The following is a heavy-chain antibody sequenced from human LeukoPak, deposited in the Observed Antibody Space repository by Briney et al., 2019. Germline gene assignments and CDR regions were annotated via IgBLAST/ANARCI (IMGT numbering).Heavy chain of an antibody. CDR1: GFTFSSYD. V-gene: IGHV3-13*01. J-gene: IGHJ6*02. CDR2: IGTAGDT. CDR3: ARAYLAVAGYYYYGMDV. D-gene: IGHD6-19*01. Sequence: GGSLRLSCAASGFTFSSYDMHWVRQATGKGLEWVSAIGTAGDTYYPGSVKGRFTISRENAKNSLYLQMNSLRAGDTAVYYCARAYLAVAGYYYYGMDVWGQGTTVTVSS.